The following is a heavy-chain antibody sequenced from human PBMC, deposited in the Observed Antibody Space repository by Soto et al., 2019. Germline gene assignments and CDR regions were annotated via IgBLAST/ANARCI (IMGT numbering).Heavy chain of an antibody. V-gene: IGHV1-8*01. CDR3: ARGDRVRGVIRSYGMDV. Sequence: GASVKVSCKASGYTFTSYDINWVRQATGQGLEWMGWMNPNSGNTGYAQKFQGRVTMTRNTSISTAYMELSSLRSEDTAVYYCARGDRVRGVIRSYGMDVWGQGTTVTVSS. CDR1: GYTFTSYD. CDR2: MNPNSGNT. J-gene: IGHJ6*02. D-gene: IGHD3-10*01.